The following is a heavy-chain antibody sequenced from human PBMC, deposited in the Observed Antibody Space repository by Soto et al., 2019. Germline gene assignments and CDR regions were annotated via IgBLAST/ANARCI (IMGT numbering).Heavy chain of an antibody. Sequence: QVQLPESGPGLVKPSLILSLTCTVSVESLNSRGYWGWIRQHPEKGLQWIGYIHYRGNTYYNPSLSSPDTKSADTPKNQSSLKLRSLKAADTDVDICAGIVVMEAAQFDHWGQGPLVTVS. D-gene: IGHD2-15*01. CDR3: AGIVVMEAAQFDH. CDR1: VESLNSRGY. J-gene: IGHJ4*02. CDR2: IHYRGNT. V-gene: IGHV4-31*01.